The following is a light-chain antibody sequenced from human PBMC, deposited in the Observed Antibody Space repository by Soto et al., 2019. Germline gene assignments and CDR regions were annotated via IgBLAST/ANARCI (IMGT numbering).Light chain of an antibody. Sequence: QAVVTQPPSVSGAPGQRVTISCTGSSSNIGAGYDVHWYQQLPGTAPKLLMYGNSNRPSGVPDRFSGSKSGTSASLAITGLQAEDEADYYCQSYDSSLSVGVFGTGTKVTVL. CDR1: SSNIGAGYD. V-gene: IGLV1-40*01. J-gene: IGLJ1*01. CDR3: QSYDSSLSVGV. CDR2: GNS.